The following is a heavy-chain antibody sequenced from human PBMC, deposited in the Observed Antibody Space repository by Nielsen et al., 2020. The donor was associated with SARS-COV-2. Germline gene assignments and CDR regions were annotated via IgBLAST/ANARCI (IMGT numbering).Heavy chain of an antibody. J-gene: IGHJ6*03. D-gene: IGHD4-17*01. CDR2: TYYRSKWYN. Sequence: SQTLSLTCAISGDRVSSSSAAWNWIRQSPSRGPEWLGRTYYRSKWYNDYAVSVKSRITINPDTSKNQFSPHLNSVTPEDTAVYYCARARGAYGDYYYYYYTDVWGKGTTVTVSS. CDR3: ARARGAYGDYYYYYYTDV. CDR1: GDRVSSSSAA. V-gene: IGHV6-1*01.